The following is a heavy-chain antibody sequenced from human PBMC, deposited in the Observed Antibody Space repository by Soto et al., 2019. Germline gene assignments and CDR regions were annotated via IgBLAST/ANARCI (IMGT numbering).Heavy chain of an antibody. J-gene: IGHJ4*02. V-gene: IGHV4-59*01. CDR2: IYYSGST. Sequence: SETLSLTCTVAGGSISSYYWSWIRQPPGKGLEWIGYIYYSGSTNYNPSLKSRVTISVDTSKNQFSLKLSSVTAADTAVYYCARDGSGWYYFDYWGQGTLVTVSS. CDR1: GGSISSYY. D-gene: IGHD6-19*01. CDR3: ARDGSGWYYFDY.